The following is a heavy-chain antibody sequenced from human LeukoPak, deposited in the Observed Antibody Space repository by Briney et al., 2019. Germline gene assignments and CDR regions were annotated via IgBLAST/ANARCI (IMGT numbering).Heavy chain of an antibody. Sequence: TGGSLRLSCAASGFTFNTHAMSWVRQAPGKGLEWVSGINGNGASTYYSDSVKGRFTISRDNSKNTLYLQMSSLRAEDTAVYYCAKGQGYSYYYLDYWGQGTLVTVSS. CDR1: GFTFNTHA. V-gene: IGHV3-23*01. CDR3: AKGQGYSYYYLDY. D-gene: IGHD5-18*01. CDR2: INGNGAST. J-gene: IGHJ4*02.